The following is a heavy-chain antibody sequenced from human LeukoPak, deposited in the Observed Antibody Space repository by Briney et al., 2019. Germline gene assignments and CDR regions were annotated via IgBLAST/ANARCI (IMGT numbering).Heavy chain of an antibody. D-gene: IGHD1-1*01. V-gene: IGHV3-23*01. CDR2: ISGSGGST. CDR1: GFTFSSYD. Sequence: GGSLRLSCAASGFTFSSYDMSWVRQAPGKGLEWVSGISGSGGSTYYADSVKGRFTISRDNSKNTLYLQMNSLRAEATAVYYCAKVDNWKYGHHDFWGQGTLVSVSS. J-gene: IGHJ4*02. CDR3: AKVDNWKYGHHDF.